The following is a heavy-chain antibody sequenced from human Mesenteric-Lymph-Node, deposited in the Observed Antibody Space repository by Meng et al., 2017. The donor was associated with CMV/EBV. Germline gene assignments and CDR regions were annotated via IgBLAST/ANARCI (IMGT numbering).Heavy chain of an antibody. Sequence: GGSLRLSCAASGFTFSSYSMNWVRQAPGKGLEWVAFIWYDENQEEYTDSAKGRFTISRDNSKNTVDLQMNNLRVEDTAVYYCVRDVAPGWFDPWGQGILVTVSS. CDR3: VRDVAPGWFDP. V-gene: IGHV3-30*02. D-gene: IGHD3-10*01. CDR2: IWYDENQE. J-gene: IGHJ5*02. CDR1: GFTFSSYS.